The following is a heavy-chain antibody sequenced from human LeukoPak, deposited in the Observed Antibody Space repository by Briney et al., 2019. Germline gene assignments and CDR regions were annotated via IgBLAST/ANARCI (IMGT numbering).Heavy chain of an antibody. D-gene: IGHD6-13*01. CDR1: GFTFSSYG. CDR2: ISYDGSNK. V-gene: IGHV3-30*03. Sequence: GGSLRLSCAASGFTFSSYGMHWVRQAPGKGLEWVAVISYDGSNKYYADFVKGRFTISRDNSKNTLYLQMNSLRAEDTAVYYCAHLGYSTSLNCFDPWGRGTLVTVSS. J-gene: IGHJ5*02. CDR3: AHLGYSTSLNCFDP.